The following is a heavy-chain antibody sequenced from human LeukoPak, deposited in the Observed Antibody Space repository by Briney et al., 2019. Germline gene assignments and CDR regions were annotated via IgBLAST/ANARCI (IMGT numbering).Heavy chain of an antibody. CDR1: GYSFSSFG. CDR3: ARGGDYGSGSFPDY. J-gene: IGHJ4*02. Sequence: ASVKVSCKASGYSFSSFGINWVRQAPGQGLEWMGWISPYNSNTNYAQKLQGRVTMTTDTSTSTAYMDLRSLRSDDTAVYYCARGGDYGSGSFPDYWGQGTLVTVSS. CDR2: ISPYNSNT. D-gene: IGHD3-10*01. V-gene: IGHV1-18*01.